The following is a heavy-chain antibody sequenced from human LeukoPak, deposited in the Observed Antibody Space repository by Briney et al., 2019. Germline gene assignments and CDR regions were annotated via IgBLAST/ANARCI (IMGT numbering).Heavy chain of an antibody. D-gene: IGHD3-10*01. J-gene: IGHJ5*02. CDR2: IYYSGST. V-gene: IGHV4-59*01. CDR3: ARRCELLWFGEFHNWFDP. CDR1: GGSISSYY. Sequence: SETLSLTCTVSGGSISSYYWSWIRQPPGKGLEWIGYIYYSGSTNYNPSLKSRVTISVDTSKNQFSLKLSSVTAADTAVYYCARRCELLWFGEFHNWFDPWGQGTLVTVSS.